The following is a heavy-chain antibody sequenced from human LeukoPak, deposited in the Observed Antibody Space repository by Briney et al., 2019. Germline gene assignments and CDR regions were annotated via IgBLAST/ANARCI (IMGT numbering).Heavy chain of an antibody. Sequence: PGGSLRLSCAASGFTFSSYAMSWVRQAPGKGLEWVSAICGSGGSTYYADSVKGRFTISRDNSKNTLYLQMNSLRAEDTAVYYCAKERDYYDSSGYYNGGFDPWGQGTLVTVSS. CDR1: GFTFSSYA. CDR3: AKERDYYDSSGYYNGGFDP. D-gene: IGHD3-22*01. CDR2: ICGSGGST. J-gene: IGHJ5*02. V-gene: IGHV3-23*01.